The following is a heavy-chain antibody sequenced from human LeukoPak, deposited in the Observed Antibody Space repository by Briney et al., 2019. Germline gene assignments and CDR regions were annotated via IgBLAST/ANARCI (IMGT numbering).Heavy chain of an antibody. CDR3: TTDLGDYGDYDSWFDP. CDR2: IASDGSST. V-gene: IGHV3-74*01. Sequence: PGGSLRLSCAASGFTFSSYRMNWVRQAPGKGLVWVSRIASDGSSTTYADSVKGRFSISRDNAKNTLYLQMNSLKTEDTAVYYCTTDLGDYGDYDSWFDPWGQGTLVTVSS. J-gene: IGHJ5*02. CDR1: GFTFSSYR. D-gene: IGHD4-17*01.